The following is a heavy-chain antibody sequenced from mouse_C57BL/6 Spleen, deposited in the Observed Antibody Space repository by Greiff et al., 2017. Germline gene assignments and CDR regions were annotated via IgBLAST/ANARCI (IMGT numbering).Heavy chain of an antibody. Sequence: QVQLQQPGAELVKPGASVKMSCKASGYTFTSYWITWVKQRPGQGLEWIGDIYPGSGSTNYNEKFKSKATLTVDTSSSTAYMQLSSLTSEDSAVYYCARRFSYYGSSYLYYFDYWGQGTTLTVSS. D-gene: IGHD1-1*01. V-gene: IGHV1-55*01. J-gene: IGHJ2*01. CDR2: IYPGSGST. CDR3: ARRFSYYGSSYLYYFDY. CDR1: GYTFTSYW.